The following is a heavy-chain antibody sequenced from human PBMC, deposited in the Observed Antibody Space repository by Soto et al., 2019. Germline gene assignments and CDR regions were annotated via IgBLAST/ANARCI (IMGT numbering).Heavy chain of an antibody. J-gene: IGHJ4*02. V-gene: IGHV3-33*01. CDR1: GFIFSTYG. D-gene: IGHD2-8*02. CDR3: ARASGPFDY. Sequence: QVQLVESGGGVVQPGGSLRISCVASGFIFSTYGMHWVRQAPGKGLEWVAVIWYDGGTKYYADSVKGRFTISRDNSKNTLYLQMNSLQAEDTAVYYCARASGPFDYWGQGTLVTVSS. CDR2: IWYDGGTK.